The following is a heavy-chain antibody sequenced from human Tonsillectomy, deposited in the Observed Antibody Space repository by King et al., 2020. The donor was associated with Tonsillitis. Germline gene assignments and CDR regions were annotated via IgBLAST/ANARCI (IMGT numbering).Heavy chain of an antibody. Sequence: VQLVESGGGLVQPGGSLRLSCAASGFTFSSYWMLWVRQAPGKGLVWVSRINNEGSSSTSYADSVTGRFTISRDNAKNTLYLQMNSLRAEDTGIYYCARDANGPGALVDYWGRGTLVSVPS. D-gene: IGHD7-27*01. V-gene: IGHV3-74*01. J-gene: IGHJ4*02. CDR1: GFTFSSYW. CDR3: ARDANGPGALVDY. CDR2: INNEGSSST.